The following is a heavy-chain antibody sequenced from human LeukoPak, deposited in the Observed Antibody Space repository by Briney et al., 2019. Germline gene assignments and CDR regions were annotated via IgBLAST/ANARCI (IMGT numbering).Heavy chain of an antibody. D-gene: IGHD2-2*01. CDR2: IYYSGST. CDR1: GGSISSYY. V-gene: IGHV4-59*01. CDR3: ARWRDCSSTSCSNWFDP. Sequence: SSETLPLTCTVSGGSISSYYWSWIRQPPGKGLEWIGYIYYSGSTNYNPSLKSRVTISVDTSKNQFSLKLSSVTAADTAVYYCARWRDCSSTSCSNWFDPWGQGTLVTVSS. J-gene: IGHJ5*02.